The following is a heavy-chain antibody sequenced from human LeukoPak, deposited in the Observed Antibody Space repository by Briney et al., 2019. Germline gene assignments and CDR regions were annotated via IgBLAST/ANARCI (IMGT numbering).Heavy chain of an antibody. D-gene: IGHD3-10*01. CDR3: ARAEYYGSGSYYNDY. Sequence: SVKVSCKASRGTFSSYAISWVRQAPGQGLEWMGRTIPILGIANYAQKFQGRVTITADKSTSTAYMELSSLRSEDAAVYYCARAEYYGSGSYYNDYWGQGTLVTVSS. V-gene: IGHV1-69*04. CDR1: RGTFSSYA. J-gene: IGHJ4*02. CDR2: TIPILGIA.